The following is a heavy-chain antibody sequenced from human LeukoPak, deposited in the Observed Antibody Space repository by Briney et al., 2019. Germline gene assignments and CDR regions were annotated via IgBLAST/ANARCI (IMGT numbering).Heavy chain of an antibody. CDR3: ARWNVVVAVAATHNKMYNWFDP. D-gene: IGHD2-15*01. V-gene: IGHV4-34*01. J-gene: IGHJ5*02. Sequence: SETLSLTCAVYGGSFSGYYWSWIRQPPGKGLEWIGEINHSGSTNYNPSLKSRVTISVDTSKNQFSLKLSSVTAADTAVYYCARWNVVVAVAATHNKMYNWFDPWGQGTLVIVSS. CDR1: GGSFSGYY. CDR2: INHSGST.